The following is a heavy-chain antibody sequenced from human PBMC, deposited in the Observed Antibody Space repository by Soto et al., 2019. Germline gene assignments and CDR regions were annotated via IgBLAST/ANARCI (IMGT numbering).Heavy chain of an antibody. J-gene: IGHJ6*02. CDR2: ISGSGDIT. D-gene: IGHD6-6*01. CDR1: GFTFSSYA. Sequence: GGSLRLSCAASGFTFSSYAMSWVRQAPGKGLERVLTISGSGDITYYADSVKGRFTTSRDNSKNTLSLQMNSLRVEDTAVYYCAKSLDQTGAARPLYYYGMDVWGQGTTVTVSS. CDR3: AKSLDQTGAARPLYYYGMDV. V-gene: IGHV3-23*01.